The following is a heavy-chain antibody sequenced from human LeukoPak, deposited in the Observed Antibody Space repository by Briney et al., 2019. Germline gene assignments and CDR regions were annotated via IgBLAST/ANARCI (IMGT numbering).Heavy chain of an antibody. CDR3: ARVAAGAETHTLHYHYMDV. J-gene: IGHJ6*03. CDR2: IVSDGYKA. D-gene: IGHD6-13*01. Sequence: GGSLRLSCAASGFTFSSYAMSWVRQAPGKGLEWVAAIVSDGYKAYYADSVKGRFAISRDNSQNTVHLQMNSLRAEDTAVYSCARVAAGAETHTLHYHYMDVWGKGTTVTVS. CDR1: GFTFSSYA. V-gene: IGHV3-23*01.